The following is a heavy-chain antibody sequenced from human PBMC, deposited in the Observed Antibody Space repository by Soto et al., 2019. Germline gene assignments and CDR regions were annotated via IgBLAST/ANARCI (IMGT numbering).Heavy chain of an antibody. V-gene: IGHV4-61*08. J-gene: IGHJ4*02. CDR2: IYYSGST. CDR1: GSSVSGDVYS. D-gene: IGHD6-19*01. Sequence: PSETLSLTCAVSGSSVSGDVYSWNWIRQSPGKGLEWIGNIYYSGSTNYNPSLKSRLTISIDTSKNQFSLKLSSVTAADTAVYYCARSHAVWRAHYFDYWGQGTLVTVS. CDR3: ARSHAVWRAHYFDY.